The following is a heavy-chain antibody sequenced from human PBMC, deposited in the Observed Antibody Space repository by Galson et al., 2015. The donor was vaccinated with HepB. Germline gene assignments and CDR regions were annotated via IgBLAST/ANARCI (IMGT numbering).Heavy chain of an antibody. CDR1: GYTFTNYA. CDR3: ARDLDWFDP. Sequence: SVKVSCKASGYTFTNYAMNWVRQAPGQGLEWMGWINTNTGNPTYAQGFTGRFVFSLDTSVTTAYLQISSLKAEDTAAYYCARDLDWFDPWGQGTLVTVSS. J-gene: IGHJ5*02. CDR2: INTNTGNP. V-gene: IGHV7-4-1*02.